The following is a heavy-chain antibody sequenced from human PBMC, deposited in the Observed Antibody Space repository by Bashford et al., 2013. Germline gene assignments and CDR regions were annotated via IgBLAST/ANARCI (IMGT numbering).Heavy chain of an antibody. J-gene: IGHJ4*02. Sequence: SETLSLTCTVSGGSISGHYWNWVRQSAGKDLEWIGHIDSGGSANYNPSLKSRLTMSIDTSNNHFSLKLTSLTAADTAVYYCARLSRWVQRRYFDSWGQGSLVTVSS. CDR1: GGSISGHY. D-gene: IGHD1-1*01. CDR3: ARLSRWVQRRYFDS. CDR2: IDSGGSA. V-gene: IGHV4-4*07.